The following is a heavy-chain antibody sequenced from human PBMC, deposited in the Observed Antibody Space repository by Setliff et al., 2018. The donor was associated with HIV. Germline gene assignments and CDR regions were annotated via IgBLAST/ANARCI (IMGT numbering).Heavy chain of an antibody. J-gene: IGHJ5*02. D-gene: IGHD3-9*01. CDR3: ATLFIGYPDS. CDR1: EGLFTNYD. CDR2: MNPNTGRT. Sequence: ASVKVSCKTSEGLFTNYDFTWLRQATGQGLEWLGWMNPNTGRTAYAQNFQGRLTMTRNTSIDTAYMELTGLTADDTAVYDCATLFIGYPDSWGQGTLVTVSS. V-gene: IGHV1-8*01.